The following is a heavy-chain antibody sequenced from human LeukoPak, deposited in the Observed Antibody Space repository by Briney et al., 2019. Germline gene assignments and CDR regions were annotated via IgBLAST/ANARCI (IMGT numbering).Heavy chain of an antibody. V-gene: IGHV4-59*12. CDR2: IYHSGST. J-gene: IGHJ4*02. Sequence: SETLSLTCTVSGGSISSYYWSWIRQPPGKGLEWIGYIYHSGSTYYNPSLKSRVTISVDRSKSQFSLKLSSVTAADTAVYYCARAPNAVRFLEWLPSSFDYWGQGTLVTVSS. CDR1: GGSISSYY. CDR3: ARAPNAVRFLEWLPSSFDY. D-gene: IGHD3-3*01.